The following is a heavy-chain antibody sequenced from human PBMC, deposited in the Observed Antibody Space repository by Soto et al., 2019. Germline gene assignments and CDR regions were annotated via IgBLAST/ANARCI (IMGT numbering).Heavy chain of an antibody. CDR1: GGSISSSSYY. CDR2: IYYSGST. CDR3: ARHEDPSAYGGVLDY. Sequence: QLQLQESGPGLVKPSETLSLTCTVSGGSISSSSYYWGWIRQPPGQGLEWIGSIYYSGSTYYNPSFKCRVTISLDTSKNKFSLKLSSVTAADTAVYYCARHEDPSAYGGVLDYWGQGTLVTVSS. D-gene: IGHD3-16*01. J-gene: IGHJ4*02. V-gene: IGHV4-39*01.